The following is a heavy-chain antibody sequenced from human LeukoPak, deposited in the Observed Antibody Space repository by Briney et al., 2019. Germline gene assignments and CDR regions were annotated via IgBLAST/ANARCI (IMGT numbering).Heavy chain of an antibody. J-gene: IGHJ3*02. Sequence: GRSLRLSCAASGFTFDDYAMHWVRQAPGKGLEWVSGISWNSGSIGYADSVKGRFTISRDNAKNSLYLQMNSLRAEDTALYYCAEDILEWLGEPHAFDIWGQGTMVTVSS. CDR1: GFTFDDYA. CDR3: AEDILEWLGEPHAFDI. CDR2: ISWNSGSI. D-gene: IGHD3-3*01. V-gene: IGHV3-9*01.